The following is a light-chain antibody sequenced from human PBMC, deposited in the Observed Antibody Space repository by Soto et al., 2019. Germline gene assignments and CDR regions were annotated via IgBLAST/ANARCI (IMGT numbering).Light chain of an antibody. Sequence: IEVTQSPSSLAASLGDRVTITCRASQTIGTYVNWYRQKSGAAPELLIYDASTLQSGVPSRFRGGASGTDFTLTISSLQLDDFATYYCQQSYNTPLTFGQGTKVEI. CDR2: DAS. J-gene: IGKJ1*01. CDR3: QQSYNTPLT. V-gene: IGKV1-39*01. CDR1: QTIGTY.